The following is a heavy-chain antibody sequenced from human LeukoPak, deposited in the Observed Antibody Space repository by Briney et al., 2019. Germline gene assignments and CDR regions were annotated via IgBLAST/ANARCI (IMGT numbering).Heavy chain of an antibody. CDR3: AREKLVGMFMYFDY. D-gene: IGHD3-3*01. V-gene: IGHV4-30-2*01. CDR1: GASLSSGGDY. CDR2: VYPGGTT. Sequence: SQTLSLTCSVSGASLSSGGDYWSWIRQPPGKALEWIGYVYPGGTTYYNPSLQSRVTISLDRSKSQFSLKLTSVTAADTAVYYCAREKLVGMFMYFDYWGRGTLVTVSS. J-gene: IGHJ4*02.